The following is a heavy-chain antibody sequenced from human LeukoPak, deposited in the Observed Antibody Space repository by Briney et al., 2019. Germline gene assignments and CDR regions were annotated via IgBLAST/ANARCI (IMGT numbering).Heavy chain of an antibody. J-gene: IGHJ4*02. CDR1: GFTVSSNY. Sequence: GGSLRLSCAASGFTVSSNYMSWVRQAPGKGLEWVSVIYTGGSAYYADSVKGRFSISRDNSKNTLCLQMNSLRAEDAAVYFCASLDYWGLGTLVTVSS. CDR2: IYTGGSA. V-gene: IGHV3-66*01. CDR3: ASLDY.